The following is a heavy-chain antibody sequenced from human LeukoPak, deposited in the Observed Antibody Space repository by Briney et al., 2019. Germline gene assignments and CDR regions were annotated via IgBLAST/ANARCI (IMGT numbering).Heavy chain of an antibody. CDR2: ISAYNGNT. D-gene: IGHD3-22*01. J-gene: IGHJ5*02. CDR1: GYTFTSYG. CDR3: ARDPPDSSGSNGWFDP. V-gene: IGHV1-18*01. Sequence: ASVKVSCKASGYTFTSYGISWVRQAPGQGLEWMGWISAYNGNTNYAQKLQGRVTMTTDTSTSTAYMELRSLRSDDTAVYYCARDPPDSSGSNGWFDPWGQGTLVTVSS.